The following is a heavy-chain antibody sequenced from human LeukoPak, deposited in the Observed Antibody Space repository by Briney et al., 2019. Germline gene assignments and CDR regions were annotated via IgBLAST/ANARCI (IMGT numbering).Heavy chain of an antibody. V-gene: IGHV3-21*01. CDR1: GFTFSSYS. CDR2: IRSSSSYI. Sequence: GGSLRLSCVVSGFTFSSYSMNWVRHAPGKGLEWVSSIRSSSSYIYYADSVKGRFIISRDNAKNSLHLQMNSLRAEDTAVYYCARDQYGDYVFDYWGQGTLVTVSS. CDR3: ARDQYGDYVFDY. J-gene: IGHJ4*02. D-gene: IGHD4-17*01.